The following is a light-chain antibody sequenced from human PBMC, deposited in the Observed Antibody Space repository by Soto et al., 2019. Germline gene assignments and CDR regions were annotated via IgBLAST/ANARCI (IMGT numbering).Light chain of an antibody. V-gene: IGLV1-40*01. J-gene: IGLJ2*01. Sequence: QAVVTQPPSVSGAPGQRVTISCTGSSSNIGAGYDVHWYQQVPGTVPKLLIYSNTNRPPGLPDRFSGSKSDTSASLAITGLQAEDEADYYCQSYDGSLSAHVVFGGGTKLTVL. CDR1: SSNIGAGYD. CDR2: SNT. CDR3: QSYDGSLSAHVV.